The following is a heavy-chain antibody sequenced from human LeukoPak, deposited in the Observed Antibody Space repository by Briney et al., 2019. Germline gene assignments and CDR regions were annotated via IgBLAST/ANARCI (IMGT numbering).Heavy chain of an antibody. CDR3: ARSGYYYDSSGYYYVFDY. J-gene: IGHJ4*02. V-gene: IGHV3-74*01. Sequence: GGSLRLSCAASGFTFSSYWMHWVRQAPGKGLVWVSRINSDGSSTSYADSMKGRFTISRDNAKNTLYLQMNSLRAEDTAVYYCARSGYYYDSSGYYYVFDYWGQGTLVTVSS. CDR1: GFTFSSYW. CDR2: INSDGSST. D-gene: IGHD3-22*01.